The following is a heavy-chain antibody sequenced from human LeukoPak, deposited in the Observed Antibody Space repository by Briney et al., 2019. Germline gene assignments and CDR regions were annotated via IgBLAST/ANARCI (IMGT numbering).Heavy chain of an antibody. CDR2: IYYSGST. J-gene: IGHJ4*02. Sequence: SQTLSLTCTVSGGSISSGGYYWSWIRQHPGKGLEWIGYIYYSGSTYYNPSLKSRVTISVDTSKNQFSLKLTSVTAADTAVYSCARSDKYYYGSGSYYIFDYWGQGTLVTVSS. V-gene: IGHV4-31*03. CDR3: ARSDKYYYGSGSYYIFDY. D-gene: IGHD3-10*01. CDR1: GGSISSGGYY.